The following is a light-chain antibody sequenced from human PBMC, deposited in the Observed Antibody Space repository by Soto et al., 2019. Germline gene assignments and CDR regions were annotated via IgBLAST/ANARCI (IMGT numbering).Light chain of an antibody. CDR2: STS. Sequence: EIVLTQSPGTLSLSPGERATLSCRASQSVGDTYLAWYQQKPGQAPRLLMYSTSIRATGIPDRFSGSGSGTDFTLTISRLDPEDFAVYYCQHYDRAPMWTFGQGTKVEIQ. CDR1: QSVGDTY. CDR3: QHYDRAPMWT. J-gene: IGKJ1*01. V-gene: IGKV3-20*01.